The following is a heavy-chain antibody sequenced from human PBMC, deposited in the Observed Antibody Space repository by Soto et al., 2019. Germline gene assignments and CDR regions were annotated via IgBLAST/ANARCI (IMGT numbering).Heavy chain of an antibody. Sequence: EVQLLESGGGLVQPGGSLRLSCAASGFTFSSYAMSWVRQAPGKGLEWVSAISGSGGSTYYADSVKGRFTISRDNSKNTLYLQMNSLRAEDTAVYYCAKDRRITFGGVIVGNYFDYWGQGTLVTVSS. J-gene: IGHJ4*02. CDR2: ISGSGGST. D-gene: IGHD3-16*02. CDR3: AKDRRITFGGVIVGNYFDY. V-gene: IGHV3-23*01. CDR1: GFTFSSYA.